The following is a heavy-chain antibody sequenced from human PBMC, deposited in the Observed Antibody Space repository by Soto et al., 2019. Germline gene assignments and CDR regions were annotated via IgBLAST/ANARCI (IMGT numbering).Heavy chain of an antibody. CDR2: IYSGGST. D-gene: IGHD3-16*01. CDR3: ARDPWAADY. Sequence: EVQLVESGGGLVQPGGSLRLSCAASGFTVSTKYMSWVRQAPGKGLEWVSVIYSGGSTFYADSMRGRFTISRDNSKNTVNLQMHSLRAEDTAVYYCARDPWAADYWGQGTLVTVSS. J-gene: IGHJ4*02. CDR1: GFTVSTKY. V-gene: IGHV3-66*01.